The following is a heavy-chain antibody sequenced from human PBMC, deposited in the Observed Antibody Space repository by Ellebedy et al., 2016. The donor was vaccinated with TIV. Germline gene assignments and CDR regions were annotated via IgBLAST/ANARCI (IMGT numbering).Heavy chain of an antibody. CDR2: MYRNRSP. CDR1: GGSTSSSSYY. D-gene: IGHD5-12*01. Sequence: SETLSLTCTVSGGSTSSSSYYWGWIRQPPGKGLEWIGAMYRNRSPIHSSSLKSRVTISIDTSKNQFSLKLSSVTAADTAVYYCAARSAYETLFDYWGQGTPVTVSS. V-gene: IGHV4-39*07. CDR3: AARSAYETLFDY. J-gene: IGHJ4*02.